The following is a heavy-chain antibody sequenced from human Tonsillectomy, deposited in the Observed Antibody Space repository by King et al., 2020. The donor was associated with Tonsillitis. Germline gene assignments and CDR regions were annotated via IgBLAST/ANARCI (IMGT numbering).Heavy chain of an antibody. CDR2: IHYSGSS. CDR1: GGSINTYY. Sequence: VQLQESGQGLVKPSETLSLTCTVSGGSINTYYWSWIRQPPRKGLEWIGFIHYSGSSNYNPSLRSRVTVSVDTSKNQFSLKLSAVTAADTAVYYCARVHSSSYWYFDLWGRGTLVTVSS. J-gene: IGHJ2*01. D-gene: IGHD6-19*01. V-gene: IGHV4-59*01. CDR3: ARVHSSSYWYFDL.